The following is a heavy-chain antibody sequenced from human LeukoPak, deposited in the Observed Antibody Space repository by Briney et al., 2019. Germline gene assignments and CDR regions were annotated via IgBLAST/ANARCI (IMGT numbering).Heavy chain of an antibody. CDR1: GGSFSGYY. V-gene: IGHV4-34*01. Sequence: SETLSLTCAVYGGSFSGYYWSWIRQPPGKGLEWLGEINHSGSTNYNPSLKSRVTISVDTSKNQFSLKLSSVTAADTAVYYCARVRSVVVVPAAMQRRWFDPWGQGTLVTVSS. D-gene: IGHD2-2*01. J-gene: IGHJ5*02. CDR3: ARVRSVVVVPAAMQRRWFDP. CDR2: INHSGST.